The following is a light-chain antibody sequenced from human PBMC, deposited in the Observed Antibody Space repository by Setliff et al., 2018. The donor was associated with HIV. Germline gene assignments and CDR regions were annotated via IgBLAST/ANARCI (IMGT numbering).Light chain of an antibody. CDR1: QSIDSW. Sequence: DIQMTQSPSALSASVGDRVTVTCRASQSIDSWLAWYQQKPGKPPKLLIFQASRLESGVPSTFSGSGSETEFTLTISSLSPDDSATYYCQQHHRYPWTFGQGTKVDIK. V-gene: IGKV1-5*03. J-gene: IGKJ1*01. CDR3: QQHHRYPWT. CDR2: QAS.